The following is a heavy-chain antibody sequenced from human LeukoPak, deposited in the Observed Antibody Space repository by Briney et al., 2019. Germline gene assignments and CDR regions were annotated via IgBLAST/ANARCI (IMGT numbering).Heavy chain of an antibody. CDR3: ARVPWLSHFDY. Sequence: GSLRLSCAASGFTFSSYWMGWVRQAPGKGLEWVANIKQDGSEKYYVDSVKGRFTISRDNAKNSLYLQMNSLRAEDTAVYYCARVPWLSHFDYWGQGTLVTVSS. V-gene: IGHV3-7*01. J-gene: IGHJ4*02. CDR1: GFTFSSYW. CDR2: IKQDGSEK. D-gene: IGHD6-19*01.